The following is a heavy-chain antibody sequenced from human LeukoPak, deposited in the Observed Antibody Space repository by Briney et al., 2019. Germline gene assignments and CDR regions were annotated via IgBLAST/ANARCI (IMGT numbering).Heavy chain of an antibody. CDR2: IIPIFGTA. CDR1: GGTFSSYA. J-gene: IGHJ4*02. Sequence: ASVKVSCKASGGTFSSYAISWVRQAPGQGLKWMGGIIPIFGTANYAQKFQGRVTITADKSTSTAYMELSSLRSEDTAVYYCAISVTRRLVETFDYWGQGTLVTVSS. D-gene: IGHD6-19*01. V-gene: IGHV1-69*06. CDR3: AISVTRRLVETFDY.